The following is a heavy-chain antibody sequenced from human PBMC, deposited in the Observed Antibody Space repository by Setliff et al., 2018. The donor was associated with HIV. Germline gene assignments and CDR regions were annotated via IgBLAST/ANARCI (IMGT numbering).Heavy chain of an antibody. CDR3: TRDRYSSGWYGMDV. CDR1: GYTFTSYG. D-gene: IGHD6-19*01. V-gene: IGHV1-18*01. Sequence: GASVKVSCKASGYTFTSYGISWVRQAPGQGLEWMGWISAYNGDTKYAPKVQGRVTLTTDTSSSTIYMELRSLRSDDTAVYYCTRDRYSSGWYGMDVWGQGTTVTVSS. CDR2: ISAYNGDT. J-gene: IGHJ6*02.